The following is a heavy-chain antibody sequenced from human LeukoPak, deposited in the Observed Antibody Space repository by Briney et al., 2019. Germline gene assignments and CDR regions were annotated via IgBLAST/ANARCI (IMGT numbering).Heavy chain of an antibody. CDR2: IYHSGGT. Sequence: SQTLSLTCSVSGGAITNGGYYWSWIRQPPGKGLEWIGYIYHSGGTYYNPSLKSRVTISVDRSKNQFSLKLSSVTAADTAVYYCARDIVVVPAAIPTYAFDIWGQGTMVTVSS. V-gene: IGHV4-30-2*01. CDR1: GGAITNGGYY. D-gene: IGHD2-2*01. J-gene: IGHJ3*02. CDR3: ARDIVVVPAAIPTYAFDI.